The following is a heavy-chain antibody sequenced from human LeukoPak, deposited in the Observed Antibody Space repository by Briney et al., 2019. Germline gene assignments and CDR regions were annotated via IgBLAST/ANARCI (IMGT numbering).Heavy chain of an antibody. V-gene: IGHV1-18*01. D-gene: IGHD6-13*01. CDR2: VSAYNGNT. CDR3: ARARIAGTLIIDDY. CDR1: GYTFTSYG. J-gene: IGHJ4*02. Sequence: GASVKVSCKASGYTFTSYGISWVRQAPGQGLEWMGWVSAYNGNTNYAQKLQGRVTMTTDTSTSTAYMELRSLRSDDTAVYYCARARIAGTLIIDDYWGQGTLVTVSS.